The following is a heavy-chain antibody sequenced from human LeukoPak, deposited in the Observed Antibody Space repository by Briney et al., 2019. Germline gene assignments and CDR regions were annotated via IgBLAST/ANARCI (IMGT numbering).Heavy chain of an antibody. D-gene: IGHD3-10*01. V-gene: IGHV1-46*03. CDR2: INPSGGST. Sequence: ASVKVSCKASGYTFTSYYIHWVRQAPGQGLEWMGIINPSGGSTSYAKKFQGRVTMTRDTSTSTVYMELSSLRSEDTAVYYCARGDTLIRGTTSGDYWGQGTLVTVSS. J-gene: IGHJ4*02. CDR1: GYTFTSYY. CDR3: ARGDTLIRGTTSGDY.